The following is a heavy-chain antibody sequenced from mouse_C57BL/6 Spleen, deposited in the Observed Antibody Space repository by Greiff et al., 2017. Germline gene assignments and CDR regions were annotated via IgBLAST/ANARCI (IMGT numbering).Heavy chain of an antibody. D-gene: IGHD1-1*01. CDR2: IDPEDGDT. V-gene: IGHV14-1*01. CDR3: TTALITTVVAPFDD. Sequence: VQLQQSGAELVRPGASVKLSCTASGFNIKDYYMHWVKQRPEQGLEWIGRIDPEDGDTEYAPKFQGKATMTADTSSNTAYLQLSSLTSEDTAVYYCTTALITTVVAPFDDWGQGTTLTVSS. CDR1: GFNIKDYY. J-gene: IGHJ2*01.